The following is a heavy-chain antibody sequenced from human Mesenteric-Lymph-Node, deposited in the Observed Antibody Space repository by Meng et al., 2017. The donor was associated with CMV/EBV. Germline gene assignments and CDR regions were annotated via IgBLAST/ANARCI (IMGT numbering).Heavy chain of an antibody. CDR3: AKGLGYWGTTSCHSRFDP. CDR1: GGTFSSNA. J-gene: IGHJ5*02. CDR2: IIPIFGTT. V-gene: IGHV1-69*05. D-gene: IGHD2-2*01. Sequence: SVKVSCKASGGTFSSNAISWVRQAPGQGLEWMGGIIPIFGTTKYAQRFQGRVTITTDESTSRVYMELSSLRSEDTAVYYCAKGLGYWGTTSCHSRFDPWGQGTLVTVSS.